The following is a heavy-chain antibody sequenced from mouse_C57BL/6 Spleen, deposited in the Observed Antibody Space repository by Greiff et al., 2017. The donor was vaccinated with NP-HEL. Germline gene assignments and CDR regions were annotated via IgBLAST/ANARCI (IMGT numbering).Heavy chain of an antibody. CDR2: INPGSGGT. CDR1: GYAFTNYL. CDR3: ARWGTTVVFDY. Sequence: QVQLQQSGAELVRPGTSVKVSCKASGYAFTNYLIEWVKQRPGQGLEWIGVINPGSGGTNYNEKFKGKATLTADKSSSTAYMQLSSLTSEDSAVYFCARWGTTVVFDYWGQGTTLTVSS. D-gene: IGHD1-1*01. J-gene: IGHJ2*01. V-gene: IGHV1-54*01.